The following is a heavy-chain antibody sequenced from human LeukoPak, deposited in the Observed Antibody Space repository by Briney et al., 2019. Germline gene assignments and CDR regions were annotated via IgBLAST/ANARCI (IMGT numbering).Heavy chain of an antibody. CDR1: GYSISSGYY. CDR3: ARDARGGSHYYYYYMDV. CDR2: IYHSGST. V-gene: IGHV4-38-2*02. D-gene: IGHD2-15*01. J-gene: IGHJ6*03. Sequence: SETLSLTCTVSGYSISSGYYWGWIRQPPGKGLEWIGSIYHSGSTYYNPSLKSRVTISVDTSKNQFSLKLGSVTAADTAVYYCARDARGGSHYYYYYMDVWGKGTTVTVSS.